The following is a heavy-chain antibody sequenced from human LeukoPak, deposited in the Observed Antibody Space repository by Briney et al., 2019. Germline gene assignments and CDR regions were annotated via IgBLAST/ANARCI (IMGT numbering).Heavy chain of an antibody. CDR2: IYYSGST. CDR3: ARVGGSGSYYTVYWYFDL. J-gene: IGHJ2*01. Sequence: PSETLSLTCTVSGGSISSYYWSWIRQPPGKGLEWIGYIYYSGSTNYNPSLKSRVTISVDTSKNQFSLKLSSVTAADTAVYYCARVGGSGSYYTVYWYFDLWGRGTLVTVSS. V-gene: IGHV4-59*01. CDR1: GGSISSYY. D-gene: IGHD3-10*01.